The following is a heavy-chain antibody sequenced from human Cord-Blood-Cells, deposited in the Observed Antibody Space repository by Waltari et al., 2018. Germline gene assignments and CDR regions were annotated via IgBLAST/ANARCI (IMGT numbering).Heavy chain of an antibody. CDR3: ARTNWLVLDY. J-gene: IGHJ4*02. Sequence: QVQLQQWGAGLLKPSETLSLTCAVYGGSFSGYYWSWIRQPPGKGLEWLGEINHSGSTNYNTSLKSRVTISVDTSKNQFSLKLSSVTAADTAVYYCARTNWLVLDYWCQGTLVTVSS. D-gene: IGHD6-19*01. CDR1: GGSFSGYY. CDR2: INHSGST. V-gene: IGHV4-34*01.